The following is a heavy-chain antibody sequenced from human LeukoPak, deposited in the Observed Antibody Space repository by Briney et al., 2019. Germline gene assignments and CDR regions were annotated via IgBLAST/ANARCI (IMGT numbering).Heavy chain of an antibody. CDR2: FDPEDGET. CDR3: ARVLMLGGQNDYYDSSGYYYFDY. Sequence: GASVKVSCKVSGYTLTELSMHWVRQAPGKGLEWMGGFDPEDGETIYAQKFQGRVTMTEDTSTDTAYMELSSLRSEDTAVYYCARVLMLGGQNDYYDSSGYYYFDYWGQGTLVTVSS. J-gene: IGHJ4*02. V-gene: IGHV1-24*01. D-gene: IGHD3-22*01. CDR1: GYTLTELS.